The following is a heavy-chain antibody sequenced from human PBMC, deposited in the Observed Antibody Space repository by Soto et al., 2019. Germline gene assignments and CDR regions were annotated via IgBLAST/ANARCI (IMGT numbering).Heavy chain of an antibody. CDR3: ATDNQYRDYGDHGVEY. CDR2: VSYDGSKK. Sequence: QVQMVESGGGVVQPGRSLRLSCAVSGFTFRTYGMHWVRQAPGKGLEWVAVVSYDGSKKYYADSVKGRFTISRDNSKNTLHLQMNSLRAEDTAVYYCATDNQYRDYGDHGVEYWGQGTLVTVSS. D-gene: IGHD4-17*01. J-gene: IGHJ4*02. V-gene: IGHV3-30*03. CDR1: GFTFRTYG.